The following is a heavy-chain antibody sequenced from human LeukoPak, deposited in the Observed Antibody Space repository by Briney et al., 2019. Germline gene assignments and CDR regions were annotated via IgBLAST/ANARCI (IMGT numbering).Heavy chain of an antibody. CDR2: IYPGDSDT. D-gene: IGHD3-10*01. J-gene: IGHJ4*02. CDR3: ATGTSSGSYSW. V-gene: IGHV5-51*01. CDR1: GYSFSNYW. Sequence: GASLKISCKGSGYSFSNYWIGWVRQMPGKGLEWMGIIYPGDSDTRYSPSFQGQVTISADTSISTAYLQWSSLKTSDTAMYFCATGTSSGSYSWWGQGTLVTVSS.